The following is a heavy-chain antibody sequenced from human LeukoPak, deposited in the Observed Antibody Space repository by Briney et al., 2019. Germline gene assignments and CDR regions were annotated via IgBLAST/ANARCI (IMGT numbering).Heavy chain of an antibody. CDR2: ISSASGSI. CDR3: ARARGAGPGAHFDY. D-gene: IGHD3-10*01. V-gene: IGHV3-48*04. CDR1: GFTFSSYS. J-gene: IGHJ4*02. Sequence: QTGGSLSLSCAASGFTFSSYSMNWVRQAPGKGLEWVSYISSASGSIYYADSVKGRFTISRDNAKNSLYLQMNSLRAEDAAAYYCARARGAGPGAHFDYWGRGTLVTVSS.